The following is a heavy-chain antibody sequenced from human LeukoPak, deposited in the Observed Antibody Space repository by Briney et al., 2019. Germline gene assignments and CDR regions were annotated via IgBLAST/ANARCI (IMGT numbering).Heavy chain of an antibody. Sequence: GGSLRLSCARTGFTFGSYAIRWVRQPLGKGLEWVSAISGSGASTSYAASVKGRFTISRDNSKNTLYLQMNSLRAEDTAVYYCAKGSAGNWNDVLDYWGQGTLVTVSS. V-gene: IGHV3-23*01. J-gene: IGHJ4*02. CDR1: GFTFGSYA. CDR2: ISGSGAST. D-gene: IGHD1-1*01. CDR3: AKGSAGNWNDVLDY.